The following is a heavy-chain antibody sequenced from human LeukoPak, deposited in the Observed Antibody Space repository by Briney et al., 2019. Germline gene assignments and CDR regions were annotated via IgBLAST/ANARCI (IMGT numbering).Heavy chain of an antibody. CDR2: ISSSSSYI. D-gene: IGHD5-18*01. CDR3: ARDRYTYGHSPLNY. J-gene: IGHJ4*02. Sequence: PGGSLRLSCAASGFTFSSYSMNWVRQAPGKGLEWVSSISSSSSYIYYADSVKGRFTISRDNAKNSLYLQMNSLRAEDTAVYYCARDRYTYGHSPLNYWGQGTLVTVSS. CDR1: GFTFSSYS. V-gene: IGHV3-21*01.